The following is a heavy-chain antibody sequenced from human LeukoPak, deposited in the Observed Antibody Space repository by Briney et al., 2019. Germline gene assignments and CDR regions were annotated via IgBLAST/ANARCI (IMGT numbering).Heavy chain of an antibody. CDR1: GGSISSSSYY. Sequence: SETLSLTCTVSGGSISSSSYYWGWIRQPPGKGLEWIGSIYYSGSTYYNPSLKSRVTISVDTSKNQFSLKLSSVTAADTTVYYCARLVVVTAIEYDYWGQGTLVTVSS. D-gene: IGHD2-21*02. CDR2: IYYSGST. V-gene: IGHV4-39*01. CDR3: ARLVVVTAIEYDY. J-gene: IGHJ4*02.